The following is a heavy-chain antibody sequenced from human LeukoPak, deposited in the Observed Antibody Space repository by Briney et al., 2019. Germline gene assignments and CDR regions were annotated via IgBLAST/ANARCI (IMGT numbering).Heavy chain of an antibody. CDR1: GGTFSSYA. CDR2: IIPIFGTA. CDR3: ARDASYYYGMDV. V-gene: IGHV1-69*13. Sequence: ASVKVSCKASGGTFSSYAISWVRQAPGQGLEWMGGIIPIFGTANYAQKFQGRVAITADESTSTAYMELSSLRSEDTAVYYCARDASYYYGMDVWGQGTTVTVSS. J-gene: IGHJ6*02. D-gene: IGHD3-16*01.